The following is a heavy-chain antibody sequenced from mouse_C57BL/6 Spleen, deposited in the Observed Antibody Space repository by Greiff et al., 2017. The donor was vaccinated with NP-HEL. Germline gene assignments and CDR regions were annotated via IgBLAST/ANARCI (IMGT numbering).Heavy chain of an antibody. D-gene: IGHD2-5*01. Sequence: QVQLKQPGAELVRPGTSVKLSCKASGYTFTSYWMHWVKQRPGQGLEWIGVIDPSDSYTNYNQKFKGKATLTVDTSSSTAYMQLSSLTSEDSAVYYCARRRNYSNYYAMDYWGQGTSVTVSS. CDR3: ARRRNYSNYYAMDY. CDR1: GYTFTSYW. J-gene: IGHJ4*01. CDR2: IDPSDSYT. V-gene: IGHV1-59*01.